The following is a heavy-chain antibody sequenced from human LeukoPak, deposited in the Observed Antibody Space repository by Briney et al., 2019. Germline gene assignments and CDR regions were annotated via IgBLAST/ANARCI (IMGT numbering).Heavy chain of an antibody. J-gene: IGHJ5*02. CDR2: IYPGDSDT. V-gene: IGHV5-51*01. CDR3: ARILAVAGTSNWFDP. CDR1: GYSFSNYW. D-gene: IGHD6-19*01. Sequence: PGESLKISCKGSGYSFSNYWIGWVRQMPGKGLEWMGIIYPGDSDTRYSPSFQGQVTISADKSISTAYLQWSSLKASDTAMYYCARILAVAGTSNWFDPWGQGTLVTVSS.